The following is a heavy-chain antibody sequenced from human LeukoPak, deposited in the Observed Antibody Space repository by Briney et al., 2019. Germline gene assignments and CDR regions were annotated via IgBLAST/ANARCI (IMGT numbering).Heavy chain of an antibody. CDR2: ISSSGSTI. V-gene: IGHV3-48*03. Sequence: PGGSLRLSCAASGFTFSSYEMNWVRQAPGKGLEWVSYISSSGSTIYYADSVKGRFTISRDNAKNSLYLQMNSLSAEDTAGYYCARERNYYDSSGYESYWGQGTLVTVSS. CDR1: GFTFSSYE. D-gene: IGHD3-22*01. J-gene: IGHJ4*02. CDR3: ARERNYYDSSGYESY.